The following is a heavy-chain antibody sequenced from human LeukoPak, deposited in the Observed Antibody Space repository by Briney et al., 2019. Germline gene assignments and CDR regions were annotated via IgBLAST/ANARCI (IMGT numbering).Heavy chain of an antibody. J-gene: IGHJ4*02. CDR3: TTVVSSGWYGVRDY. D-gene: IGHD6-19*01. V-gene: IGHV3-15*01. CDR2: IKSKTDGGTT. CDR1: GFTFSNAW. Sequence: GGSLRLSCAASGFTFSNAWMSWVRQAPGKGLEWVGRIKSKTDGGTTDYAAPVKGRFTISRDDSKNTLYLQMNSLKTEDTAVYYCTTVVSSGWYGVRDYWGQGTLVTVSS.